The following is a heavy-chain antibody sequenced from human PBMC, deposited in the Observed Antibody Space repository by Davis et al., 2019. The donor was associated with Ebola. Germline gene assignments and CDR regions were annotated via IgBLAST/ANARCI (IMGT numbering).Heavy chain of an antibody. D-gene: IGHD3-22*01. CDR1: GFTFSSYW. V-gene: IGHV3-7*03. J-gene: IGHJ4*02. CDR3: AKDKSYDSSGYLFDY. Sequence: GESLKISCAASGFTFSSYWMSWVRQAPGKGLEWVANIKQDGSEKYYVDSVKGRFTISRDNAKNSLYLQMNSLRAEDTALYYCAKDKSYDSSGYLFDYWGQGTLVTVSS. CDR2: IKQDGSEK.